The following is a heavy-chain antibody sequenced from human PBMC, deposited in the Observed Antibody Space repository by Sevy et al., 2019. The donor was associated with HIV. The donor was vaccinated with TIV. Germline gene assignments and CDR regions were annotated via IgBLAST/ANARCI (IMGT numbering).Heavy chain of an antibody. V-gene: IGHV3-30-3*01. CDR1: GFIFGSYA. CDR2: ISYDGSHK. CDR3: ARDPGSSWSSFDY. J-gene: IGHJ4*02. D-gene: IGHD6-13*01. Sequence: GGSLRLSCAASGFIFGSYAMNWVRQAPGKGLEWVAVISYDGSHKYYADSVKGRFTISRDSSKNTLYLQMHSLRTDDTAVYYCARDPGSSWSSFDYWGQVTLVTVSS.